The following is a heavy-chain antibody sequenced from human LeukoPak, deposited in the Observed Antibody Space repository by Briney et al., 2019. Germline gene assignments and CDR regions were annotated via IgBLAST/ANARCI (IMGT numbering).Heavy chain of an antibody. CDR3: ARDHNYAFDN. CDR2: IGIDSGNT. Sequence: GGSLRLSCAASGFPFIDYRMNWVRQAPGKGLEWISYIGIDSGNTKYADSVKGRFTISGDSAKNSLYLQMNSLRVEDTAVYYCARDHNYAFDNWGQGTLVTVSS. D-gene: IGHD1-1*01. CDR1: GFPFIDYR. V-gene: IGHV3-48*04. J-gene: IGHJ4*02.